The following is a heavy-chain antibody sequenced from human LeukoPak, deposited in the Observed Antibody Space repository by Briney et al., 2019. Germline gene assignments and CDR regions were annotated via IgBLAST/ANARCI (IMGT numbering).Heavy chain of an antibody. CDR3: ARENSGSYREFDY. V-gene: IGHV4-4*07. J-gene: IGHJ4*02. CDR1: GGSISSYY. Sequence: PSETLSLTCTVSGGSISSYYWSWIRQPAGKGLEWIGRIYTSGSTNYNASLKSRVSMSVDTSKDQFSLKLSSVTAADTAVFYCARENSGSYREFDYWGQGTLVTVSS. D-gene: IGHD1-26*01. CDR2: IYTSGST.